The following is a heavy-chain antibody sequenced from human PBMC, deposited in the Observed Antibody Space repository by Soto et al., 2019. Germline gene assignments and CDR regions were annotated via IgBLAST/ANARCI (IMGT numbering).Heavy chain of an antibody. CDR2: IPSDGTNK. CDR3: AKDFHPSQSYALYNWFDP. J-gene: IGHJ5*02. D-gene: IGHD3-16*01. CDR1: GFTFSTYG. V-gene: IGHV3-30*18. Sequence: QVQLVESGGGVVQPGRSLRLSCAASGFTFSTYGMFWVSQPPGKGLEWVAAIPSDGTNKYYADSVKGRFTISRDNSKNSLFLQMDSLRTEDTAVYYCAKDFHPSQSYALYNWFDPWGQGTLVTVSS.